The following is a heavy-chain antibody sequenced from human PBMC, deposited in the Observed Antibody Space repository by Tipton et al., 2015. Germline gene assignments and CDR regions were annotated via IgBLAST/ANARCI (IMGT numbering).Heavy chain of an antibody. Sequence: SLRLSCAASGFSFNSFAMHWVRQAPGKGLEWVAMISDDGRNQYSADSVKGRFTISRDNSNDTLSLRMHSLRTEDTAVYYCAKGLGSPALYDWGQGALVSVSS. V-gene: IGHV3-30*18. CDR3: AKGLGSPALYD. J-gene: IGHJ4*02. CDR1: GFSFNSFA. CDR2: ISDDGRNQ. D-gene: IGHD2-8*01.